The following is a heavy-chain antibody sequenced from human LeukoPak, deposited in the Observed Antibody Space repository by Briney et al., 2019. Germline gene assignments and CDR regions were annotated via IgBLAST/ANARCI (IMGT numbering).Heavy chain of an antibody. Sequence: ASVKVSCKASGYTFTGYYMHWVRQAPGQGLERMGRINPNSGGTNYAQKFQGRVTMTRDTSISTAYMELSRLRSDDTAVYYCARAGGGVTFYYYYYMTSGAKGPRSPSP. CDR1: GYTFTGYY. J-gene: IGHJ6*03. CDR3: ARAGGGVTFYYYYYMTS. D-gene: IGHD1-26*01. V-gene: IGHV1-2*06. CDR2: INPNSGGT.